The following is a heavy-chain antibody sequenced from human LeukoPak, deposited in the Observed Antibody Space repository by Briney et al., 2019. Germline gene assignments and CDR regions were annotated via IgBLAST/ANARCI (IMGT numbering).Heavy chain of an antibody. CDR1: GGSISSSSYY. CDR3: ARPRGSSGPLDP. Sequence: SETLSLTCTVSGGSISSSSYYWGWIRQPPGKGLEWIGSIYYSGSTNYNPSLKSRVTISVDTSKNQFSLKLSSVTAADTAVYYCARPRGSSGPLDPWGQGTLVTVSS. CDR2: IYYSGST. V-gene: IGHV4-39*07. J-gene: IGHJ5*02. D-gene: IGHD3-22*01.